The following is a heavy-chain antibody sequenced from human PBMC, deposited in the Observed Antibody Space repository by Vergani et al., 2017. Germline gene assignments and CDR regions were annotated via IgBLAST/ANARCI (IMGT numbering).Heavy chain of an antibody. CDR2: ISWNSGSI. CDR1: GFTFDDYA. V-gene: IGHV3-9*01. J-gene: IGHJ6*02. Sequence: EVQLVESGGGLVQPGRSLRLSCAASGFTFDDYAMHWVRQAPGKGLEWVSGISWNSGSIGYADSWKGRFTISRDNAKNSLYLQMNSLRAEDTALYYCAKSQQLRYYGMDVWGQGTTVTVSS. CDR3: AKSQQLRYYGMDV. D-gene: IGHD6-13*01.